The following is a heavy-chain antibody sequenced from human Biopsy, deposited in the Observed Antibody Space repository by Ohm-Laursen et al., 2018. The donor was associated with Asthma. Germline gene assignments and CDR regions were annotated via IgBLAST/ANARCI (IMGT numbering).Heavy chain of an antibody. D-gene: IGHD2-15*01. Sequence: GTLSLTWTVSGGSISGFYWSWIRQPPGKGLEWIGYIYYTGTTNYNPSLKSRVSISVDTSKNQFSLKLSSVTAADTAVYYCARVPTTLRYFDLWGRGDLVTVSS. J-gene: IGHJ2*01. CDR1: GGSISGFY. V-gene: IGHV4-59*01. CDR3: ARVPTTLRYFDL. CDR2: IYYTGTT.